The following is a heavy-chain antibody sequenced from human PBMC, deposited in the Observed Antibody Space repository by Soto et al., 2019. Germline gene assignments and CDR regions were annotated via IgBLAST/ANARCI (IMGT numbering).Heavy chain of an antibody. D-gene: IGHD3-22*01. CDR1: GGSISSYY. Sequence: SATLSITCTVSGGSISSYYWSWIRQPAGKGLEWIGRIYTSGSTNYNPSLKSRVTMSVDTSKNQFSLKLSSVTAADTAVYYCARETYYDSSGSGRGDAFDIWGQGTMVTVSS. V-gene: IGHV4-4*07. J-gene: IGHJ3*02. CDR3: ARETYYDSSGSGRGDAFDI. CDR2: IYTSGST.